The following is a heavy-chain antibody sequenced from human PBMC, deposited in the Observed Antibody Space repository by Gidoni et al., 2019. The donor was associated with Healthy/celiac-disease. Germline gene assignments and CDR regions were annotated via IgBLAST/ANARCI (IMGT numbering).Heavy chain of an antibody. J-gene: IGHJ4*02. D-gene: IGHD6-19*01. CDR1: GFTFSSYA. CDR3: SAGPDY. V-gene: IGHV3-30-3*01. CDR2: ISYDGSNK. Sequence: QVQLVESGGGVVQPGRSLSLSCAASGFTFSSYAMHGVRQAPGKGLEWVAVISYDGSNKYYADSVKGRFTISRDNSKNTLYLQMNSLRAEDTAVYYCSAGPDYWGQGTLVTVSS.